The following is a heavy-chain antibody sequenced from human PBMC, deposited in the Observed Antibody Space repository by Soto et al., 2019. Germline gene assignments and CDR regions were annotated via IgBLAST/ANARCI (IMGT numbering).Heavy chain of an antibody. J-gene: IGHJ4*02. CDR2: STDSSDTV. Sequence: GGSLRLSCVPTGFSVSNYDMNWVRQARGTGLEEFSYSTDSSDTVHYADSVRGRFTISRDNAESSLYLQMNSLRAEDTAVYYCTRDPADFDTWGQEAPATVA. CDR1: GFSVSNYD. CDR3: TRDPADFDT. V-gene: IGHV3-48*01.